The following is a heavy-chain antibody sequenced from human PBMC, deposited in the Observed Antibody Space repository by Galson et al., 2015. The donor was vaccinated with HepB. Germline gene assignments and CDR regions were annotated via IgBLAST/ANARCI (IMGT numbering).Heavy chain of an antibody. Sequence: SLRLSCAASGFTVSSNYMSWVRQAPGKGLEWVSVIYSGGSTYYADSVKGRFTISRDNSKNTLYLQMNSLRAGDTAVYYCARNGGGGYCSGGSCSKLPSYGWGLDYWGQGTLVTVSS. J-gene: IGHJ4*02. CDR1: GFTVSSNY. CDR2: IYSGGST. D-gene: IGHD2-15*01. CDR3: ARNGGGGYCSGGSCSKLPSYGWGLDY. V-gene: IGHV3-66*01.